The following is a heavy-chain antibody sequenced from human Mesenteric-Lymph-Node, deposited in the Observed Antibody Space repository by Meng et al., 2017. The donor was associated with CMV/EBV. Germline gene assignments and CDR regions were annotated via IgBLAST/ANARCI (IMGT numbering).Heavy chain of an antibody. V-gene: IGHV3-23*01. CDR1: EFTISSNA. CDR2: ISFSDDST. J-gene: IGHJ4*02. Sequence: GESLKTSCAASEFTISSNAMTWVRQAPGKGLEWVSTISFSDDSTYYADTVKGRFTSSRDNSKNTLYLQMNSLRAEGTTVYYCAKTPRRSYSYGYYFDYWGQGTLVTVSS. CDR3: AKTPRRSYSYGYYFDY. D-gene: IGHD5-18*01.